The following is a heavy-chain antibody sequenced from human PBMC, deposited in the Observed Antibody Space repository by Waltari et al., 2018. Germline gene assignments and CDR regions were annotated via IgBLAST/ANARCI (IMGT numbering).Heavy chain of an antibody. CDR3: ARIRSDIVVVVAAWGSEGFFDY. Sequence: QVQLQESGPGLVKPSETLSLTCAVSGYSISSGYYWGWIRQPPGKGLEWIGSIYHSGSTYYNPSLKSRVTISVDTSKNQFSLKLSSVTAADTAVYYCARIRSDIVVVVAAWGSEGFFDYWGQGTLVTVSS. CDR2: IYHSGST. J-gene: IGHJ4*02. D-gene: IGHD2-15*01. CDR1: GYSISSGYY. V-gene: IGHV4-38-2*01.